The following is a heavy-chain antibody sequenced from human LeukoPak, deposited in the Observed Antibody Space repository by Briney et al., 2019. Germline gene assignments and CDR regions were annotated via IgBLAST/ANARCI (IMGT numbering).Heavy chain of an antibody. D-gene: IGHD5-18*01. CDR1: GFTASSNY. V-gene: IGHV3-66*02. CDR3: ARDNGVRGYSYGFDY. J-gene: IGHJ4*02. Sequence: GGSLRLSCAASGFTASSNYMSWVRQALGKGLEWVSVIYSGGSTYYADSVKGRFTISRDNSKNTLYLQMNSLRAEDTAVYYCARDNGVRGYSYGFDYWGQGTLVTVSS. CDR2: IYSGGST.